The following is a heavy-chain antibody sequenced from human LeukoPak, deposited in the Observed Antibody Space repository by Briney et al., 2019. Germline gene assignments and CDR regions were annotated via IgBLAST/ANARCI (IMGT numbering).Heavy chain of an antibody. CDR3: ARSDYYDSSGYPDY. CDR2: INPNSGGT. D-gene: IGHD3-22*01. CDR1: GYTFTGYY. V-gene: IGHV1-2*02. J-gene: IGHJ4*02. Sequence: ASGKVSCKASGYTFTGYYMHWVRQAPGQGLEWMGWINPNSGGTNYAQKFRGRVTMTRDTSISTAYMELSRLRSDDTAVYYCARSDYYDSSGYPDYWGQGTLVTVSS.